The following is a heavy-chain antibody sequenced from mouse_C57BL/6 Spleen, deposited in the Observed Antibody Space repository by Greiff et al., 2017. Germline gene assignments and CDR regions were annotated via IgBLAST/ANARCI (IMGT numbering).Heavy chain of an antibody. Sequence: VQLQQSGPELVKPGASVKISCKASGYSFTGYYMNWVKQSPEKSLEWIGEINPSTGGTTYNQKFKATATLTVDKSSSTAYMQLKSLTSEDSAVYYCARSGGNYYGSSYWYFDVWGTGTTVTVSS. J-gene: IGHJ1*03. CDR3: ARSGGNYYGSSYWYFDV. CDR1: GYSFTGYY. CDR2: INPSTGGT. D-gene: IGHD1-1*01. V-gene: IGHV1-42*01.